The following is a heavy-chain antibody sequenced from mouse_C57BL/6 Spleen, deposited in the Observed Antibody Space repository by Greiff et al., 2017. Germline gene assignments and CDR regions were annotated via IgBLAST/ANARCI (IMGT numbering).Heavy chain of an antibody. D-gene: IGHD2-1*01. V-gene: IGHV5-9*01. CDR1: GFTFSSYT. Sequence: EVKLMESGGGLVKPGGSLKLSCAASGFTFSSYTMSWVRQTPEKRLEWVATISGGGGNTYYPDSVKGRFTISRDNAKNTLYLQMSSLRSEDTALYYCARHYGNSYWYFDVWGTGTTVTVSS. CDR2: ISGGGGNT. CDR3: ARHYGNSYWYFDV. J-gene: IGHJ1*03.